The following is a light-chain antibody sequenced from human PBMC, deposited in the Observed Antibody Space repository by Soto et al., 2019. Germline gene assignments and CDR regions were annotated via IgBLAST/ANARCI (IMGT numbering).Light chain of an antibody. CDR3: QQSYSAPIT. V-gene: IGKV1-39*01. J-gene: IGKJ5*01. CDR1: QSISNY. CDR2: AAS. Sequence: DLQMTQSPSSLCSSXGDRVIITXXASQSISNYLNWYQQKPGKAPKLLIFAASSLQSGVPSRFSGSGSGTNFTLTISSLQPEDFAAYYCQQSYSAPITFGQGTRLEIK.